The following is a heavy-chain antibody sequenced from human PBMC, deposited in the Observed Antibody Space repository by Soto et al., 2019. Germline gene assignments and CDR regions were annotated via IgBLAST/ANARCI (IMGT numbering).Heavy chain of an antibody. CDR3: AKDQVGLGGITIFGVVEDV. CDR2: ISYDGSNK. Sequence: GGSLRLSCAASGFTFSSYSMNWVRQAPGKGLEWVAVISYDGSNKYYADSVKGRFTISRDNSKNTLFLQMNSLRAEDTAVYYCAKDQVGLGGITIFGVVEDVWGQGTTVTVSS. D-gene: IGHD3-3*01. CDR1: GFTFSSYS. J-gene: IGHJ6*02. V-gene: IGHV3-30*18.